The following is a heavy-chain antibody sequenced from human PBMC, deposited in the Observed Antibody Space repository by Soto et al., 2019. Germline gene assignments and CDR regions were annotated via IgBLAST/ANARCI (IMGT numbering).Heavy chain of an antibody. J-gene: IGHJ6*02. CDR3: ARVSVRMWCYYNVNYYYGMDG. CDR2: INPNSGGT. CDR1: GYTFTGYY. D-gene: IGHD3-10*01. V-gene: IGHV1-2*04. Sequence: ASVKVSCKASGYTFTGYYMHWVRQAPGQGLEWVGWINPNSGGTNYAQKFRGWVTMTRDTSISTAYMELSRLRSDDTAVYYCARVSVRMWCYYNVNYYYGMDGWGQGTTVTVSS.